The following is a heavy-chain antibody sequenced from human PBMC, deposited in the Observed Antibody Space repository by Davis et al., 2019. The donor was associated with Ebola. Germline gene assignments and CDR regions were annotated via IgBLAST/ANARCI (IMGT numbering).Heavy chain of an antibody. J-gene: IGHJ4*02. V-gene: IGHV4-34*01. CDR1: GGSFSGYY. Sequence: PSETLSLTCAVYGGSFSGYYWSWIRQPPGKGLEWIGEINHSGSTNYNPSLKSRVTISVDTSKNQFSLKLSSVTAADTAVYYCARGFLEWSIQYYFDYWGQGTLVTVSS. CDR3: ARGFLEWSIQYYFDY. CDR2: INHSGST. D-gene: IGHD3-3*01.